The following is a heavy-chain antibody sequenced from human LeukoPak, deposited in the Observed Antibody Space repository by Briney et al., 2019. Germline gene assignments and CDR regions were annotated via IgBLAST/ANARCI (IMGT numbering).Heavy chain of an antibody. J-gene: IGHJ4*02. CDR1: GFTFSDYC. Sequence: GGSLRLSCAASGFTFSDYCMSWVRQAPGKGLEWVSSISTTSDYIYYADSLKGRLTISRDNAKNSLYLQMNSLRAEDTAVYYCARGGIYSQGFDSWGQGTLVTVSS. CDR2: ISTTSDYI. D-gene: IGHD6-13*01. V-gene: IGHV3-21*01. CDR3: ARGGIYSQGFDS.